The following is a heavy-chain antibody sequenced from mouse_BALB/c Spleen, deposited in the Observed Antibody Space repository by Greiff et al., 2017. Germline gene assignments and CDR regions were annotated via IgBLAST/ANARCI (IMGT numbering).Heavy chain of an antibody. CDR2: ISSGSSTI. J-gene: IGHJ4*01. CDR3: AGGPLPTKVALCAMDY. CDR1: GFTFSSFG. D-gene: IGHD5-5*01. V-gene: IGHV5-17*02. Sequence: VESGGGLVQPGGSRKLSCAASGFTFSSFGMHWVRQAPEKGLEWVAYISSGSSTIYYADTVKGRFTISRDNTRNSLYLQMRSLRSEDTAMYYSAGGPLPTKVALCAMDYWGQGTSVTVSS.